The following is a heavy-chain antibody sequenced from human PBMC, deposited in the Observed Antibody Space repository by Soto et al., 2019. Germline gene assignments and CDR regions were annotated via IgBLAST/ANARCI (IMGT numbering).Heavy chain of an antibody. Sequence: SETLSLTCTVSGGSISSYYWSWIRQPAGKGLEWIGRIYTSGSTNYNPSLKSRVTMSVDTSKNQFSLKLSSVTAADTAVYYCARGYYDFWSGYLYGMEVWGQGTTVTVSS. CDR1: GGSISSYY. J-gene: IGHJ6*02. CDR2: IYTSGST. CDR3: ARGYYDFWSGYLYGMEV. D-gene: IGHD3-3*01. V-gene: IGHV4-4*07.